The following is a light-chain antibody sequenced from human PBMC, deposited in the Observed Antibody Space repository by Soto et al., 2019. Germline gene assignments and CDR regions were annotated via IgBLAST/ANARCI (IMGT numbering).Light chain of an antibody. CDR2: DAS. CDR1: QSISSW. Sequence: DIQMTQSPSTLSASVGERVTITCRASQSISSWLAWYQQKPGKAPKLLIYDASSLESGVPSRFSGSGSGTEFTLTISSLQPDDFATYYCQQYNSYTRGTFGQGTKVEIK. CDR3: QQYNSYTRGT. V-gene: IGKV1-5*01. J-gene: IGKJ1*01.